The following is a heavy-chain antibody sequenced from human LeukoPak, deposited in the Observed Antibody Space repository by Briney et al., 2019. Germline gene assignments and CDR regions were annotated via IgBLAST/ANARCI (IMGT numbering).Heavy chain of an antibody. Sequence: SETLSLTCAVYEGSLSGYFWSWIRQPPGKGLEWIGSIYYSGSTYYNPSLKSRVTISVDTSKNQFSLKLSSVTAADTAVYYCARSPYYDFWSGDNWFDPWGQGTLVTVSS. D-gene: IGHD3-3*01. V-gene: IGHV4-34*01. CDR2: IYYSGST. CDR3: ARSPYYDFWSGDNWFDP. CDR1: EGSLSGYF. J-gene: IGHJ5*02.